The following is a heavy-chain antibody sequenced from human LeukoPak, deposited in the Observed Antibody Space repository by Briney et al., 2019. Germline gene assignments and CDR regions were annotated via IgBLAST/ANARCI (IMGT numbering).Heavy chain of an antibody. CDR2: INPSGGST. Sequence: VASVKVSCKASGYTFTSYYMHWVRQAPGQGLEWMGIINPSGGSTSYAQKFQGRVTMTRDTSTSTVYMELSSLRSEDTAVYYCATYYGDYAPTNYGTDVWGQGTTVTVSS. CDR1: GYTFTSYY. V-gene: IGHV1-46*01. CDR3: ATYYGDYAPTNYGTDV. J-gene: IGHJ6*02. D-gene: IGHD4-17*01.